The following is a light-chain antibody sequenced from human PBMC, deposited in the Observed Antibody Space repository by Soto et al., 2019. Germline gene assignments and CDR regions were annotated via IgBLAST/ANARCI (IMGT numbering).Light chain of an antibody. CDR3: QQYGSSGT. CDR1: QSVSNNY. Sequence: EIVLTQSPGTLSLSPGERATISCRASQSVSNNYLAWYQQNPGQATRLLIYAASNRATGIPDRFGGSGSGTYFTLTISSLQPEDFAVYYCQQYGSSGTFGQGTKVDI. CDR2: AAS. J-gene: IGKJ1*01. V-gene: IGKV3-20*01.